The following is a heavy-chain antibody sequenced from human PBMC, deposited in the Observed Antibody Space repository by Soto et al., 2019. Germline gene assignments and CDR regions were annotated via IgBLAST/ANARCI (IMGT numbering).Heavy chain of an antibody. CDR2: ISSSSSYI. Sequence: EVQLVESGGGLVKPGGSLRLSCAASGFTFSSYSMNWVRQAPGKGLEWVSSISSSSSYIYYADSVKGRFTISRDNAKNSLYLQMNSLRAEDTAVYYCAKEAAYGASSPIDYWGQGTLVTVSS. D-gene: IGHD4-17*01. CDR1: GFTFSSYS. V-gene: IGHV3-21*04. J-gene: IGHJ4*02. CDR3: AKEAAYGASSPIDY.